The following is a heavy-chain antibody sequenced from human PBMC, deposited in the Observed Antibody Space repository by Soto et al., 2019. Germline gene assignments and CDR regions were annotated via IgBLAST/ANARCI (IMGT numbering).Heavy chain of an antibody. CDR3: TTDPITYYLGQDQDYYYYGMDV. D-gene: IGHD3-10*01. Sequence: GGSLRLSCAASGFTFSNAWMNWVRQAPGKGLEWVGRIKSKTDGGTTDYAAPVKGRFTISRDDSKNTLYLQMNSLKTEDTAVYYCTTDPITYYLGQDQDYYYYGMDVWGQGTTVTVSS. V-gene: IGHV3-15*07. J-gene: IGHJ6*02. CDR2: IKSKTDGGTT. CDR1: GFTFSNAW.